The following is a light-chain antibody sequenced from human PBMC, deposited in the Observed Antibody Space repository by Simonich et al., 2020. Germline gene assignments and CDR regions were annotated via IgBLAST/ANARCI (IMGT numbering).Light chain of an antibody. Sequence: QSALTQPASVSGSPGQSITISCTGTSRDVGSYNLVSWYQQHPGKAPKIMIYEGSKRPSGVSKRFSGSKSGNTASLTISGLQAEDEADYYCCSYAGSSTVVFGGGTKLTVL. CDR3: CSYAGSSTVV. V-gene: IGLV2-23*01. CDR1: SRDVGSYNL. J-gene: IGLJ2*01. CDR2: EGS.